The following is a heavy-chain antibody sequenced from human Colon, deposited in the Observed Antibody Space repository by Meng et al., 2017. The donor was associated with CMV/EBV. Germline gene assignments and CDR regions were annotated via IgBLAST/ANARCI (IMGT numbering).Heavy chain of an antibody. CDR2: IYSSGST. Sequence: STPGLVKPSATLSRTCTVSGDSSSKYYWSWIRQSPGKGLEWIGYIYSSGSTNYNPSLKSRVTISIDTSKNQFSLKLTSVTAADTAVYYCAKGRARNDYWFDPWGQGTLVTVSS. J-gene: IGHJ5*02. D-gene: IGHD4/OR15-4a*01. V-gene: IGHV4-59*01. CDR3: AKGRARNDYWFDP. CDR1: GDSSSKYY.